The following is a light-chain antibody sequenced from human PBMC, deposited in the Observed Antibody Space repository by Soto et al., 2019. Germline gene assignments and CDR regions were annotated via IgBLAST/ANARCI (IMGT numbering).Light chain of an antibody. CDR2: GAS. CDR3: QQYGYSRLS. V-gene: IGKV3-20*01. Sequence: EIVPTKSLGALSMPPGERATLSCRASQSVSSDYLAWYQQKPGQAPRLLIYGASSRASGTPDRFSGSGSRTDFTLTICRLEAEDFTVYYCQQYGYSRLSFGQGALLEIK. J-gene: IGKJ5*01. CDR1: QSVSSDY.